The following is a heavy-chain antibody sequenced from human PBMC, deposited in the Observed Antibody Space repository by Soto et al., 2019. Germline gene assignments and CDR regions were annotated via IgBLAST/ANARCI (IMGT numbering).Heavy chain of an antibody. V-gene: IGHV1-2*04. J-gene: IGHJ3*02. Sequence: GASVKVSFQASGYTFPEYYMHWVRQAPAQGLEWMGWINPNSGGTNYAQKFQGWVTMTRDTSISTAYMELSRLRSDDTAVYYCARARIVLAGPYDAFDIWGQGTMVTVSS. CDR3: ARARIVLAGPYDAFDI. D-gene: IGHD3-3*02. CDR1: GYTFPEYY. CDR2: INPNSGGT.